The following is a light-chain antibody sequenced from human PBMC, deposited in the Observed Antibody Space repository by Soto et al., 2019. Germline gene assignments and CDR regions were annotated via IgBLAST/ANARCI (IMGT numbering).Light chain of an antibody. CDR1: SSNIAEEY. CDR3: AAWDASLSACV. J-gene: IGLJ1*01. Sequence: QSMLTQPPSVSAAPGQTVTISCSGSSSNIAEEYVSWYQHLPRMAPKLLIYYSNQRPSGVPDRFSGSRSGTSASLAIVGLRSEDEAIYYCAAWDASLSACVFGNGTKLTVL. CDR2: YSN. V-gene: IGLV1-47*02.